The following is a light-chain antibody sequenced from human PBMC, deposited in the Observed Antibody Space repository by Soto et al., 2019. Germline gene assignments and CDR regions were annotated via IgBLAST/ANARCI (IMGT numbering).Light chain of an antibody. CDR1: QNIHTN. Sequence: ERRIEQASTNLSVSSGEKAPPFLRAGQNIHTNLAWYQQKPGQAPRLLFYGASTGATGLPARFSGSGSGTEFTLTINSLQAEDCAVYYCQQYYNWPRTFGQGTRLEI. J-gene: IGKJ5*01. CDR3: QQYYNWPRT. CDR2: GAS. V-gene: IGKV3-15*01.